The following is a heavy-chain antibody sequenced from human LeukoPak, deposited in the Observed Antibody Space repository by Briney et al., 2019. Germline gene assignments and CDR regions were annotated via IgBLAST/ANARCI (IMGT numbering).Heavy chain of an antibody. CDR2: VEPKDGEK. Sequence: AAVRISCKTSGHSFTAYHIHWVRQAPQKGLEWMGRVEPKDGEKILSETFQGRITITADTSTGTTYMKLSSLTSEDTAMYYCVFGHYDDHGNDQYSMDVWGKGTTVIVSS. D-gene: IGHD3-22*01. J-gene: IGHJ6*03. V-gene: IGHV1-69-2*01. CDR3: VFGHYDDHGNDQYSMDV. CDR1: GHSFTAYH.